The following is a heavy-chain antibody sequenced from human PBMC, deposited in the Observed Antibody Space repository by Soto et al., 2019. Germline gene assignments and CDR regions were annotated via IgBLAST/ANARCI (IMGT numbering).Heavy chain of an antibody. Sequence: PSQTLSLTCAISGDSVSRNSAAWNWIRQSPSRGLEWLGRTYYRSKWYNDYAVSVKSRITINPDTSKNQFSLQLNSVTPEDTAVYYCAREQPRSGWYSYYYYYGMDVWGQGTTVTVSS. CDR1: GDSVSRNSAA. V-gene: IGHV6-1*01. D-gene: IGHD6-19*01. J-gene: IGHJ6*02. CDR3: AREQPRSGWYSYYYYYGMDV. CDR2: TYYRSKWYN.